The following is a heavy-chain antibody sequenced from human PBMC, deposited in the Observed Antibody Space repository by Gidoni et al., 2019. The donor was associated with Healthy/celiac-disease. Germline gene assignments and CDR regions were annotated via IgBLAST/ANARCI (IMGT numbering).Heavy chain of an antibody. CDR2: ISYDGSHK. Sequence: QVQLVESGGGVVQPGRSLRLSCAGSGCTFSSYGLHWVRQAPGKGLEWVAVISYDGSHKYSADSVKGRFTISRDNSKNTLYLQMNSLRAEDTAVYYCAKDAGYCSSPSCYRDYYYYYGMDVWGQGTTVTVSS. D-gene: IGHD2-2*02. J-gene: IGHJ6*02. CDR3: AKDAGYCSSPSCYRDYYYYYGMDV. V-gene: IGHV3-30*18. CDR1: GCTFSSYG.